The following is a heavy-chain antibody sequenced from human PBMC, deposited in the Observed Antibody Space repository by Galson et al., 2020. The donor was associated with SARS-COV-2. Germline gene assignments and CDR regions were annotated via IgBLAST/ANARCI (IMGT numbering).Heavy chain of an antibody. CDR3: AKDYDILTGPI. CDR2: ISARGDAT. CDR1: GFAFSTYA. J-gene: IGHJ4*02. Sequence: GGSLRLSCAASGFAFSTYALSWVRQAPGRGLEWVSAISARGDATYYADFVKGRFTISRDNSKNTLYLQMNSLRAEDTAVYYCAKDYDILTGPIWGQGTLVTVSS. V-gene: IGHV3-23*01. D-gene: IGHD3-9*01.